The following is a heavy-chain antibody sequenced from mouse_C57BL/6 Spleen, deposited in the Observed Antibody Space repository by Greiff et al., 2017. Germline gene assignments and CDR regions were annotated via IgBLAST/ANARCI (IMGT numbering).Heavy chain of an antibody. CDR3: TEGDYDVFAY. J-gene: IGHJ3*01. V-gene: IGHV1-15*01. D-gene: IGHD2-4*01. Sequence: VQVVASGAELVRPGASVTLSCKASGYTFTDYEMHRVKQTPVHGLEWIGAIDPETGGTAYNQKFKGKAILTADKSSSTAYMELRSLTSEDSAVYYCTEGDYDVFAYWGQGTLVTVSA. CDR2: IDPETGGT. CDR1: GYTFTDYE.